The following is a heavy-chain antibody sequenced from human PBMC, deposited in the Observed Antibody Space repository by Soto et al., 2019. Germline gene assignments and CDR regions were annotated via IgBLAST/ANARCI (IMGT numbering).Heavy chain of an antibody. D-gene: IGHD6-19*01. CDR3: AKPFRIAVAGTVWYFDL. CDR1: GFTFSSYA. V-gene: IGHV3-23*01. J-gene: IGHJ2*01. Sequence: VQLLESGGGLVQPGGSLRLSCAASGFTFSSYAMSWVRQAPGKGLEWVSAISGSGGSTYYADSVKGRFTISRDNSKNTLYLQMNSLRAEDTAVYYCAKPFRIAVAGTVWYFDLWGRGTLVTVSS. CDR2: ISGSGGST.